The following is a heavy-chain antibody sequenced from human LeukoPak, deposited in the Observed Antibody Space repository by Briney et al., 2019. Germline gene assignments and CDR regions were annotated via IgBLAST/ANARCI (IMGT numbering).Heavy chain of an antibody. CDR2: ISGSGGST. CDR3: AKVPVYYYYYMDV. D-gene: IGHD4-11*01. Sequence: GGCLRLSCAASGFTFSSYAMSWVRQAPGKGLEWVSAISGSGGSTYYADSVKGRFTISRDDSKNTLYLQMNSLRAEDTAVYYCAKVPVYYYYYMDVWGKGTTVTVSS. V-gene: IGHV3-23*01. CDR1: GFTFSSYA. J-gene: IGHJ6*03.